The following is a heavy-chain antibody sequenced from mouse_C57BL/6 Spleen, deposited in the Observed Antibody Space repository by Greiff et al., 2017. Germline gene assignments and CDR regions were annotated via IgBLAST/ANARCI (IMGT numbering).Heavy chain of an antibody. CDR1: GYTFTSYW. J-gene: IGHJ2*01. V-gene: IGHV1-69*01. Sequence: QVQLKQPGAELVMPGASVKLSCKASGYTFTSYWMNWVKQRPGQGLEWIGEIDPSDSYTNYNQKFKGKSTLTVDRSSSTAYMQLSSLTSEDSAVYYCARSYYVSSYYFDYWGKGTTLTFAS. CDR2: IDPSDSYT. CDR3: ARSYYVSSYYFDY. D-gene: IGHD1-1*01.